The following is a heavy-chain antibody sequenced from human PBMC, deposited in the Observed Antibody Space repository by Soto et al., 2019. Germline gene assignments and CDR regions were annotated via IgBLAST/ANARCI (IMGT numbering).Heavy chain of an antibody. D-gene: IGHD6-13*01. Sequence: GGSLRLSCAASGFTFSTYWMSWVRQAPGKGLEWVANIKFDGSEKYYVDSLEGRFTISKDNANNSLYLQMNSLRAEDTAVYYCARVPYTSSWYYYFDSWGQGTLVTVS. V-gene: IGHV3-7*01. CDR3: ARVPYTSSWYYYFDS. J-gene: IGHJ4*02. CDR1: GFTFSTYW. CDR2: IKFDGSEK.